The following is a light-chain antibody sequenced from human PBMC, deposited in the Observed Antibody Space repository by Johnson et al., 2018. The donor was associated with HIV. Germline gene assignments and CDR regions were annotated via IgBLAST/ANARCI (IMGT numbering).Light chain of an antibody. V-gene: IGLV1-51*02. CDR3: GTWDSSLSAPYV. Sequence: QSVLTQPPSVSAAPGQKVTISCSGSSSNIGNNYVSWYQQLPGTAPKLLIYANNNRPSGIPDRFSGSKYGTSATLGITGLQTGDEADYYCGTWDSSLSAPYVFGTVTKVTVL. J-gene: IGLJ1*01. CDR2: ANN. CDR1: SSNIGNNY.